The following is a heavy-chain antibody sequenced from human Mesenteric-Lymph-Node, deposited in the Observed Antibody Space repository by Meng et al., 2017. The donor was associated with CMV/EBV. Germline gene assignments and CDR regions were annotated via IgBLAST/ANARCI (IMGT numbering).Heavy chain of an antibody. D-gene: IGHD3-22*01. Sequence: GSLRLSCAASGFTFSSYSMNWVRQAPGKGLEWVSTISGSGDVTYYADSVKGRLTISGDNSKNTLYLQMNSLRVEDTAVYYCAKDSLPYYYDSSGFYPYDYWGQGTLVTVSS. CDR1: GFTFSSYS. J-gene: IGHJ4*02. CDR3: AKDSLPYYYDSSGFYPYDY. CDR2: ISGSGDVT. V-gene: IGHV3-23*01.